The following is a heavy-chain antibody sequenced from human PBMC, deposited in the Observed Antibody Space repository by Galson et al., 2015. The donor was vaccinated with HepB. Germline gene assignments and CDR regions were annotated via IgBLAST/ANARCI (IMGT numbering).Heavy chain of an antibody. Sequence: TLSLTCGVSGGPFSGYYWSWIRHSPEKGLEWIGEINYGGRTNYNPSFKGRVTISVDTSTNHFSVKLKSVTAADTAVYFCARERVYRAYNPSRRTHAAFDIWGPGTRVTVSS. CDR3: ARERVYRAYNPSRRTHAAFDI. V-gene: IGHV4-34*01. CDR2: INYGGRT. CDR1: GGPFSGYY. J-gene: IGHJ3*02. D-gene: IGHD1-14*01.